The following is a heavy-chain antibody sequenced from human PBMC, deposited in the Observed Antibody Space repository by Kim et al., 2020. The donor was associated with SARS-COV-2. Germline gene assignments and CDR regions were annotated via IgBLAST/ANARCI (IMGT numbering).Heavy chain of an antibody. V-gene: IGHV3-7*01. CDR1: GFTFSSYW. D-gene: IGHD1-26*01. CDR2: IKQDGSEK. J-gene: IGHJ4*02. Sequence: GGSLRLSCAASGFTFSSYWMSWVRQAPGKGLEWVANIKQDGSEKYYVDSVKGRFTISRDNAKNSLYLQMNSLRAEDTAVYYCASDPTYPIVGATPGYWGQGTLVTVSS. CDR3: ASDPTYPIVGATPGY.